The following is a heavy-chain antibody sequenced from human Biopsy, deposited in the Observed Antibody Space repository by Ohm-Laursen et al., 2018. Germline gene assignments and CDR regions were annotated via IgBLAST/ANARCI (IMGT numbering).Heavy chain of an antibody. D-gene: IGHD3-22*01. CDR2: ITGSGGST. J-gene: IGHJ4*02. CDR3: AKDQGYYYDRSVYYYFDY. Sequence: GSLRLSCAASGFTFSIYAMSWVRQAPGKGPEWVSAITGSGGSTFYADSVKGRFTISRDNSKNTLHLQMNSLRAEDTAVYYCAKDQGYYYDRSVYYYFDYWGQGTLVTVSS. V-gene: IGHV3-23*01. CDR1: GFTFSIYA.